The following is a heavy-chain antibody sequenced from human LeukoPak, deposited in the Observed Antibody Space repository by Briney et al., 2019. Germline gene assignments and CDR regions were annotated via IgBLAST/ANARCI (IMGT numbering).Heavy chain of an antibody. CDR3: ATYKNWVAGDV. D-gene: IGHD7-27*01. J-gene: IGHJ6*02. CDR1: GFSFSDSW. CDR2: IKEDESQE. V-gene: IGHV3-7*01. Sequence: GGSLRLSCAASGFSFSDSWMSWVRQAPGKGPEWVANIKEDESQEHYADSVKGRFTVSRDNAKNSLFLQMNSLRVEDTAVYYCATYKNWVAGDVWGQGTTVSVS.